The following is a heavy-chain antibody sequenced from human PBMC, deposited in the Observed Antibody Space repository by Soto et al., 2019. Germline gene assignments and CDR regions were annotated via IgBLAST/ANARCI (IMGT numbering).Heavy chain of an antibody. D-gene: IGHD5-18*01. V-gene: IGHV4-61*01. Sequence: QVQLQESGPGLVKPSETLSLTCTVSGGSVSSGSYYWSWIRQPPGKGLEWIGYIYYSGSTNYNPSLKSRVTISVDTSKNQFSLKLSSVTAADTAVYYCARDSGIRSYGYYFDYWGQGTLVTVSS. CDR1: GGSVSSGSYY. J-gene: IGHJ4*02. CDR2: IYYSGST. CDR3: ARDSGIRSYGYYFDY.